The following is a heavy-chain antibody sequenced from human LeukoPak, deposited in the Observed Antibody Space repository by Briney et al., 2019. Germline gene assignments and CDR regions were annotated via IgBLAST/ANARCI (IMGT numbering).Heavy chain of an antibody. CDR2: SSSSSSYI. V-gene: IGHV3-21*01. CDR1: GFTFSSYS. J-gene: IGHJ3*02. Sequence: PGGSLRLSCAASGFTFSSYSMNWVRQAPGKGLEWFSSSSSSSSYIYYSDSVKGRFTISRDNAKNSLYLQMNSLTAADTAVYYCARWGDVRATFDIWGQGTMVTVSS. D-gene: IGHD3-10*01. CDR3: ARWGDVRATFDI.